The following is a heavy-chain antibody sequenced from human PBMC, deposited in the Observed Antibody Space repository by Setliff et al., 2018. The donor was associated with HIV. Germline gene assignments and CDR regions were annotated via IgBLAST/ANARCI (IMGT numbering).Heavy chain of an antibody. Sequence: GESLKISCKGSAYSFTSYWIGWVRQMPGKGLEWMGIIYPGDSDTRYSPSFQGQVTISADKSISTAYLQWSSLKASDTAMYYCARFPLMLSGSYVRGAFDIWGQGTMVTVSS. V-gene: IGHV5-51*01. J-gene: IGHJ3*02. CDR1: AYSFTSYW. D-gene: IGHD1-26*01. CDR3: ARFPLMLSGSYVRGAFDI. CDR2: IYPGDSDT.